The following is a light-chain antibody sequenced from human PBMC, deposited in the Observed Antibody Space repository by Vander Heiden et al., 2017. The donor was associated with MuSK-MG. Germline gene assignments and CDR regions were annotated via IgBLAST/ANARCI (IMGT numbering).Light chain of an antibody. J-gene: IGLJ2*01. CDR2: EVS. V-gene: IGLV2-14*01. CDR3: SSYTSSSTLV. CDR1: SSDVGGYNY. Sequence: TGTSSDVGGYNYVSWYQQHPGKAPKLRIYEVSNRPSGVSNRFSGSKSGNTASLTISGLQAEDEADDYCSSYTSSSTLVFGGGTKLTGL.